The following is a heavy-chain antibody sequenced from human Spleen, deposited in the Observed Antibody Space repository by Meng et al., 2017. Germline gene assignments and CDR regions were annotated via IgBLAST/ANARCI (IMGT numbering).Heavy chain of an antibody. J-gene: IGHJ6*02. Sequence: SETLSLTCTVSGGSISSGGYYWSWIRQPPGKGLEWIGEMIHSGGTNYNPSLKSRVTISLDTSKNQFSLKLTSVTAADTAVYYCARHMILNYHYGVDVWGQGTTVTVSS. D-gene: IGHD3-16*01. CDR1: GGSISSGGYY. V-gene: IGHV4-61*08. CDR2: MIHSGGT. CDR3: ARHMILNYHYGVDV.